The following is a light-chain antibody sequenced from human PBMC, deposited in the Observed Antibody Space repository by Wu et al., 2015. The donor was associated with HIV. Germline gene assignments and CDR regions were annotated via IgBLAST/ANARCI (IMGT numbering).Light chain of an antibody. CDR2: GAS. Sequence: EIVLTQSPGTLSLSPGERATLSCRASQSVSSSYLAWYQQKPGQAPRLLIYGASSRATGIPDRFSGSGSGTDFTLTTSRLEPEDFAVYYCQQYVSSPLTFGPGTKVDIK. V-gene: IGKV3-20*01. CDR1: QSVSSSY. J-gene: IGKJ3*01. CDR3: QQYVSSPLT.